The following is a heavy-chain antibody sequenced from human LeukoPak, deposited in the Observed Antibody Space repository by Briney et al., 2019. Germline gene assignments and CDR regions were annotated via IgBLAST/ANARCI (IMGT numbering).Heavy chain of an antibody. CDR1: GFTFSSYA. D-gene: IGHD3/OR15-3a*01. Sequence: GGSLRLSCAASGFTFSSYAMHWVRQAPGKGLEWVAVISYDGSNKYYADSVKGRFTISRDNSKNTLYLQMNSLRAEDTAVYYCARDDFKTLERALDYWGQGTLVTVSS. J-gene: IGHJ4*02. V-gene: IGHV3-30*04. CDR2: ISYDGSNK. CDR3: ARDDFKTLERALDY.